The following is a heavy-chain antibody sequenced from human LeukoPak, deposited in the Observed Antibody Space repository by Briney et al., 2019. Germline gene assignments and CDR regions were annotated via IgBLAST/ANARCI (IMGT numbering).Heavy chain of an antibody. CDR3: ARGGITIFGVVIHFDY. Sequence: RGSLKLSCVPSGFTLSSYGIHWGRQAPGKGLEWVAFIRYDGSNKYYADSVTGRLTTSRDNAKISLYLQMNSLRAEDTALYYCARGGITIFGVVIHFDYWGQGTLVTVSS. D-gene: IGHD3-3*01. CDR2: IRYDGSNK. V-gene: IGHV3-30*02. CDR1: GFTLSSYG. J-gene: IGHJ4*02.